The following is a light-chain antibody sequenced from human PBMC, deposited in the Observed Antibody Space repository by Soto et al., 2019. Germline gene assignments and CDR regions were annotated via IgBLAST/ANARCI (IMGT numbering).Light chain of an antibody. CDR3: QQSYSTLWT. V-gene: IGKV1-6*01. J-gene: IGKJ1*01. CDR1: QGIGNA. Sequence: AIQTKQAPSSMPASVGDRFKNSCRASQGIGNALGWYQQKPGKPPKVLIYGASNLQSGVPPRFSVSGSGTDFTLAISSLQPEECATYDCQQSYSTLWTGGQVTKGDIK. CDR2: GAS.